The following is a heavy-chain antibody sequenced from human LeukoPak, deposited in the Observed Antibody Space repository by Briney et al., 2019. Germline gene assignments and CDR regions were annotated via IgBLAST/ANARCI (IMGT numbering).Heavy chain of an antibody. CDR2: ISGSGGST. V-gene: IGHV3-23*01. J-gene: IGHJ4*02. CDR1: RFTFRSYA. D-gene: IGHD3-9*01. Sequence: GGSLRLSCAASRFTFRSYALSWVRQAPGKGLEWVSGISGSGGSTYYADSVKGRFTISRDNSKNTLYLQMNNLRAEDTAVYYCAKAKGVYYDILTGYYPFDYRGQGTLVTVSS. CDR3: AKAKGVYYDILTGYYPFDY.